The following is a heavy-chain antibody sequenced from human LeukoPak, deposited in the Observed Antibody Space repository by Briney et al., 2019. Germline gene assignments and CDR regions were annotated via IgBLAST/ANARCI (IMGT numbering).Heavy chain of an antibody. Sequence: PSETPSLTCTVSGGSISSYYWSWIRQPPGKGLEWIGYIYYSGSTNYNPSLKSRVTISVDTSKNQFSLKLSSVTAADTAVYYCARAGYSYGIDAFDIWGQGTMVTVSS. CDR2: IYYSGST. V-gene: IGHV4-59*01. CDR3: ARAGYSYGIDAFDI. D-gene: IGHD5-18*01. CDR1: GGSISSYY. J-gene: IGHJ3*02.